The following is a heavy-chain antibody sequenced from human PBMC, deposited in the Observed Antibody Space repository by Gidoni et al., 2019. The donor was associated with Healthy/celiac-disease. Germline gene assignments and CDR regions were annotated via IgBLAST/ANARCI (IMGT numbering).Heavy chain of an antibody. CDR3: ARGGNLPSNPHESIAARHWFDP. CDR1: GGSFSGYY. D-gene: IGHD6-6*01. V-gene: IGHV4-34*01. Sequence: QVQLQQWGAGLLKPSETLSLTCAVYGGSFSGYYWSWIRQPPGKGLEWIGEINHSGSTNYNPSLKSRVTISVDTSKNQFSLKLSSVTAADTAVYYCARGGNLPSNPHESIAARHWFDPWGQGTLVTVSS. CDR2: INHSGST. J-gene: IGHJ5*02.